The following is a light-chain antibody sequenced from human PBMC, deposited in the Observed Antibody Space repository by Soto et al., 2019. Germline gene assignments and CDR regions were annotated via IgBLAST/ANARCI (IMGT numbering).Light chain of an antibody. CDR1: QPVGRSY. V-gene: IGKV3-20*01. CDR3: QQYASSPAT. Sequence: PGERATLSCRASQPVGRSYLAWHQQKPGQAPRILIYDASSRPADIPDRFSGSGSGTDFTLSISRLEPEDFAVYFCQQYASSPATFGQGTKVEI. J-gene: IGKJ1*01. CDR2: DAS.